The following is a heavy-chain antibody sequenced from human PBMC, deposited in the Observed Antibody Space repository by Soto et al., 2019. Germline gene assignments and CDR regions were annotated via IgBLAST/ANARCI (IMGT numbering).Heavy chain of an antibody. CDR2: TYQSGSA. J-gene: IGHJ6*02. Sequence: TLSLTCTVSGGSISSGGYSWTWIRQSPGKGLEWIGYTYQSGSAYYNPSLKSRVTILVDRSKNQFSLNLTSVTAADTAVYYCARDYYGMDVWGQGTTVTVS. CDR1: GGSISSGGYS. CDR3: ARDYYGMDV. V-gene: IGHV4-30-2*06.